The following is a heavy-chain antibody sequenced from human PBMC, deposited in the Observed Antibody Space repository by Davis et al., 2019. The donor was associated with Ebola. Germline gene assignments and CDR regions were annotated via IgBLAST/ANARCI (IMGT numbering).Heavy chain of an antibody. CDR3: ARGRKADFWSGYSN. J-gene: IGHJ4*02. Sequence: SVKVSCKASGGTFSSYAISWVRQAPGQGLEWMGGIIPIFGTANYAQKFQGRVTITADESTSTAYMELSSLRSEDTAVYYCARGRKADFWSGYSNWGQGTLVTVSS. D-gene: IGHD3-3*01. CDR1: GGTFSSYA. V-gene: IGHV1-69*13. CDR2: IIPIFGTA.